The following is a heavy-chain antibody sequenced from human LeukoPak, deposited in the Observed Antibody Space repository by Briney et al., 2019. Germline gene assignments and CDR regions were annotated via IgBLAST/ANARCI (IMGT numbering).Heavy chain of an antibody. V-gene: IGHV3-21*01. D-gene: IGHD2-2*02. CDR2: ISSSSSYI. J-gene: IGHJ3*02. CDR1: GFTFSSYS. CDR3: ARDGHCSSTSCYRRDAFDI. Sequence: PGGSLRLSRAASGFTFSSYSMNWVRQAPGKGLEWVSSISSSSSYIYYADSVKGRFTISRDNAKNSLYLQMNSLRAEDTAVYYCARDGHCSSTSCYRRDAFDIWGQGTMVTVSS.